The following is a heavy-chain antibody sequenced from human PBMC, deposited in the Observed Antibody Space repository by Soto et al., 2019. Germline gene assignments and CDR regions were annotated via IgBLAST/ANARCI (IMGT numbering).Heavy chain of an antibody. CDR2: INHSGST. CDR3: ARDSEWSGYYERGSYNWFDP. D-gene: IGHD3-3*01. Sequence: SETLSLTCAVYGGSFSGYYWSWIRQPPGKGLEWIGEINHSGSTNYNPSLRSRVTISVDTSKNQFSLKLSSVTAADTAVYYCARDSEWSGYYERGSYNWFDPWGQGTLVTVSS. J-gene: IGHJ5*02. CDR1: GGSFSGYY. V-gene: IGHV4-34*01.